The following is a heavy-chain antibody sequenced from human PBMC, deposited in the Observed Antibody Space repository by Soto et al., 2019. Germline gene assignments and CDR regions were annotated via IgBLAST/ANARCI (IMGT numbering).Heavy chain of an antibody. Sequence: WISRTPVKWLEWVAYISSSSSTIFYAVSVEGRSTISRDNAKNSMYLQTNSLRDEDTAVYYCACSADRDVYYHTTVLAFWGKG. CDR3: ACSADRDVYYHTTVLAF. V-gene: IGHV3-48*02. CDR2: ISSSSSTI. D-gene: IGHD2-15*01. J-gene: IGHJ6*03.